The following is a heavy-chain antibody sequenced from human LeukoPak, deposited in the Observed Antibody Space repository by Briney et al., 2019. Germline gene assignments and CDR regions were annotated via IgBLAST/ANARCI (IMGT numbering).Heavy chain of an antibody. CDR3: ARESNYHGSGTGWFDP. CDR1: GGSINTPNYY. Sequence: SETLSLTCTVSGGSINTPNYYWGWIRQTPGKGLEWIGNIFYSGGTYYSPSLTSRVTISLDTSKNQLSLKLSSVTAADTAVYYCARESNYHGSGTGWFDPWGQGTLVTVSS. V-gene: IGHV4-39*07. D-gene: IGHD3-10*01. J-gene: IGHJ5*02. CDR2: IFYSGGT.